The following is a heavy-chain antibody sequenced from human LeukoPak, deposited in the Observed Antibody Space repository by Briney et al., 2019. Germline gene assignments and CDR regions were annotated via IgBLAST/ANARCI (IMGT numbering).Heavy chain of an antibody. CDR3: ARQGRGVIINHKYYFDY. D-gene: IGHD3-10*01. CDR2: ISYDGSNK. Sequence: PGGSLRLSCAASGFTFSSYAMHWVRQAPGKGLEWVAVISYDGSNKYYADSVKGRFTISRDNSKNTLYLQMNSLRAEDTAVYYCARQGRGVIINHKYYFDYWGQGTLVTVSS. V-gene: IGHV3-30*04. J-gene: IGHJ4*02. CDR1: GFTFSSYA.